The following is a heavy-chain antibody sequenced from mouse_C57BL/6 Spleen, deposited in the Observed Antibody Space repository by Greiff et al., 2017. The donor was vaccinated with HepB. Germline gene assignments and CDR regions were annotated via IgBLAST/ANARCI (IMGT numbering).Heavy chain of an antibody. CDR2: ISSGSSTI. CDR1: GFTFSDYG. Sequence: DVKLVESGGGLVKPGGSLKLSCAASGFTFSDYGMHWVRQAPEKGLEWVAYISSGSSTIYYADTVKGRFTISRDNAKNTLFLQLTSLRSEDTAMYYCAIITTVVEGNAMDYWGQGTSVTVSS. D-gene: IGHD1-1*01. J-gene: IGHJ4*01. CDR3: AIITTVVEGNAMDY. V-gene: IGHV5-17*01.